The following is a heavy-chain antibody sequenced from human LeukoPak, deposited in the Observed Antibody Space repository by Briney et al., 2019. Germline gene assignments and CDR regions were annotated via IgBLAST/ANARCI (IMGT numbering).Heavy chain of an antibody. Sequence: GGSLRLSCAASGFTVSSNYMSWVRQAPGKGLEWVSVIHSGGSTYYADSVKGRFTISRDNSKNTLYLQMNSPRAEDTAVYYCARGYYYDSSGYYPYFDYWGQGTLVTVSS. CDR1: GFTVSSNY. J-gene: IGHJ4*02. D-gene: IGHD3-22*01. CDR3: ARGYYYDSSGYYPYFDY. V-gene: IGHV3-53*01. CDR2: IHSGGST.